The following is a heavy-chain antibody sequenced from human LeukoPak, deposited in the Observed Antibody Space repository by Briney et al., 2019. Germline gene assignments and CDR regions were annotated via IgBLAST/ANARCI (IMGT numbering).Heavy chain of an antibody. Sequence: PGGSLRLSCAASGFSLSSYAMSWVRQAPGKGLEWVSAISSTDAGTYHADSVKGRFTISRDNSRNTVYLQMNSLRAEDTAVYYCARDLFSWQQLGNFDYWGQGTLVTVSS. V-gene: IGHV3-23*01. J-gene: IGHJ4*02. CDR1: GFSLSSYA. D-gene: IGHD6-13*01. CDR2: ISSTDAGT. CDR3: ARDLFSWQQLGNFDY.